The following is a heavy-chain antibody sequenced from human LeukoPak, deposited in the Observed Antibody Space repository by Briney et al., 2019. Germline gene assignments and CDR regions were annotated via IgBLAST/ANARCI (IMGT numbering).Heavy chain of an antibody. D-gene: IGHD2-2*01. CDR2: INPNSGGT. J-gene: IGHJ4*02. CDR3: ARVPVGGVYYFDY. V-gene: IGHV1-2*02. Sequence: ASVKVSCKASGYTFTGYYMHWVRQAPGQGLEWMGWINPNSGGTNYAQKFQGRVTMTRDTSTSTAYMELRSLRSDDTAVYYCARVPVGGVYYFDYWGQGTLVTVSS. CDR1: GYTFTGYY.